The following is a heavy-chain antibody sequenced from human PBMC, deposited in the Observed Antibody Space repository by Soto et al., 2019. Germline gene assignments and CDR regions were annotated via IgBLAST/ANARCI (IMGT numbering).Heavy chain of an antibody. D-gene: IGHD6-19*01. CDR2: ISSNGGST. CDR1: GFTFSSYA. V-gene: IGHV3-64*01. CDR3: ARQWLGSYYSDY. J-gene: IGHJ4*02. Sequence: EVQLVESGGGLDQPGGSLRLSCAASGFTFSSYAMHWVRQAPGKGLEYVSAISSNGGSTYYANSVKGRFTISRDNSKNSLYLQMGSLRAEDMAVYYCARQWLGSYYSDYWGQGTLVTVSS.